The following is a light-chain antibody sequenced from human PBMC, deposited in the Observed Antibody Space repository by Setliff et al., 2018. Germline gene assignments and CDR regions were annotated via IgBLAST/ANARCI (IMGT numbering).Light chain of an antibody. J-gene: IGLJ1*01. CDR3: SSYTSSSTYV. CDR2: DVS. V-gene: IGLV2-14*01. Sequence: QSALTQPASVSGSPGQSITISRTGTSSDVGGYNYVSWYQQHPDKAPKLMISDVSKRPSGVSNRFSGSKSGNTASLTISGLQAEDEAGYYCSSYTSSSTYVFGTGTKVTVL. CDR1: SSDVGGYNY.